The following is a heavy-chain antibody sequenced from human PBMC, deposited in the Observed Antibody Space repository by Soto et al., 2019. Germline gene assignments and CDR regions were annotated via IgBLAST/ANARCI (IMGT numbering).Heavy chain of an antibody. CDR1: GFTFSSYA. J-gene: IGHJ5*02. D-gene: IGHD4-4*01. Sequence: GGSLRLSCAASGFTFSSYAISRVRQAPGKGLEWVSAISGSGGSTYYADSVKGRFTISRDNSKNTLYLQMNSLRAEDTAVYYCAKLATVTTFGRLDPWGQGTLVTVS. CDR3: AKLATVTTFGRLDP. V-gene: IGHV3-23*01. CDR2: ISGSGGST.